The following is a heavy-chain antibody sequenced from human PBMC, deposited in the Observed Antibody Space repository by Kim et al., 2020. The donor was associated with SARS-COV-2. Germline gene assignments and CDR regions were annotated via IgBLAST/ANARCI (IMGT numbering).Heavy chain of an antibody. J-gene: IGHJ4*02. V-gene: IGHV1-18*01. CDR3: ARAGYSSSWYMDFDY. Sequence: QKLQGRVTMTTDTSTSTAYMELRSLRSDDTAVYYCARAGYSSSWYMDFDYWGQGTLVTVSS. D-gene: IGHD6-13*01.